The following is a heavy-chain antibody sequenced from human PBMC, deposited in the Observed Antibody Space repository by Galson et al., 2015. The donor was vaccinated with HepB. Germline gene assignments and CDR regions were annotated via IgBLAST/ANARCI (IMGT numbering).Heavy chain of an antibody. CDR2: TYYRSKWYN. D-gene: IGHD3-10*01. CDR1: GDSVSSNSAA. J-gene: IGHJ5*02. CDR3: ARALDYYGSGSYRA. Sequence: CAISGDSVSSNSAAWNWIRQSPSRGLEWLGRTYYRSKWYNDYAVSVKSRITINPDTSKNQFSLQLNSVTPEDTAVYYCARALDYYGSGSYRAWGQGTLVAVSS. V-gene: IGHV6-1*01.